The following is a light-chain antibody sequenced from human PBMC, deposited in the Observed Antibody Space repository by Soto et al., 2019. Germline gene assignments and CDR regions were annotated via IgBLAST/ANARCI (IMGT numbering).Light chain of an antibody. J-gene: IGLJ1*01. CDR2: KVT. CDR3: ASSTSDSLYV. Sequence: QSVLTQPASVSGSPGQSITISCTGTSSEVGGNKYVSWYQQYPGKVPTLLINKVTNRPSGVSYRFSGSTSGNTASLTISALLAVDEADYFCASSTSDSLYVFGSGTKVTVL. V-gene: IGLV2-14*01. CDR1: SSEVGGNKY.